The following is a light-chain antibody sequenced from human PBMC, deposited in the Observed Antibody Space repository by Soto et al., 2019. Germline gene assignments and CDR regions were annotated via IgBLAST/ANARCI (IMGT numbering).Light chain of an antibody. CDR2: DVS. Sequence: DIKLTQSPSFLSASVGDRVTIICRASQGISDYLAWYQQKPGNAPKLLIYDVSNLERGVPPRFSGSTSGAESTLTITGLQPDDLGTYYCQHTTDFTFGQGTKVDIK. CDR1: QGISDY. CDR3: QHTTDFT. V-gene: IGKV1-9*01. J-gene: IGKJ2*01.